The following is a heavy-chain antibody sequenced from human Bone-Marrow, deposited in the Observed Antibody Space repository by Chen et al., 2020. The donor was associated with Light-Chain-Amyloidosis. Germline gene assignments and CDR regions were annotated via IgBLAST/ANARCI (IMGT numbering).Heavy chain of an antibody. CDR3: AKDKGGSMGFGMDV. V-gene: IGHV3-9*01. D-gene: IGHD3-10*01. CDR2: ICWNSGVK. J-gene: IGHJ6*02. Sequence: EEHLVESGGGLVQPGRSLRLSCEASGFTFDDYAMHWVRQAPGKGLEWVSGICWNSGVKGYVDSVRGRFTISRDGVKNSLYLQMNSLRPEDTALYYCAKDKGGSMGFGMDVWGQGTTVIVSS. CDR1: GFTFDDYA.